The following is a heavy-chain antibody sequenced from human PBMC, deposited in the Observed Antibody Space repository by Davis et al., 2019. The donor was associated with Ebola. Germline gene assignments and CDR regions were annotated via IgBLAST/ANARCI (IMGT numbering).Heavy chain of an antibody. CDR2: INPSIGNT. V-gene: IGHV1-46*01. CDR1: GYTLTDYL. J-gene: IGHJ4*02. CDR3: ASGEFVDF. Sequence: ASVKVSCKASGYTLTDYLMHWVRQAPGRGLEWMGLINPSIGNTSLAQKFQGRVTLTRDTSTSTVHMDLSSLKSEDTAIYYCASGEFVDFWGQGTLVTVSS. D-gene: IGHD3-10*01.